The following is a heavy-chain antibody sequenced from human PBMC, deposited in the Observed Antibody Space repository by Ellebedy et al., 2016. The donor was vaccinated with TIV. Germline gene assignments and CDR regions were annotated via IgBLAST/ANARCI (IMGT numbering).Heavy chain of an antibody. V-gene: IGHV3-21*01. J-gene: IGHJ6*02. Sequence: GESLKISCGASGFSFSNYAMNWVRQAPGKGLEWVSFISWSSSYIYYADSVKGRFTISRDNAKNSLYLQMNSLRAEDTAVYYCARELSLRGMDVWGQGTTVTVSS. CDR1: GFSFSNYA. CDR2: ISWSSSYI. CDR3: ARELSLRGMDV.